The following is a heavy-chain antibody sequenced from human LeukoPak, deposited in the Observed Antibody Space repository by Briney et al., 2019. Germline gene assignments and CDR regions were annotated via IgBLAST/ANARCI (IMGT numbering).Heavy chain of an antibody. CDR1: GYTFTSYD. CDR2: INPSGGST. V-gene: IGHV1-46*01. D-gene: IGHD3-22*01. Sequence: SVKVSCKASGYTFTSYDINWVRQATGQGLEWMGIINPSGGSTSYAQKFQGRVTMTRDTSTSTVYMELSSLRSEDTAVYYCARELVITKSYFDYWGQGTLVTVSS. CDR3: ARELVITKSYFDY. J-gene: IGHJ4*02.